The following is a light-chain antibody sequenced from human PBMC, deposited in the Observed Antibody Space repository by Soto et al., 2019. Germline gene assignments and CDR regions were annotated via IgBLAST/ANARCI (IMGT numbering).Light chain of an antibody. CDR1: QGISSR. J-gene: IGKJ3*01. V-gene: IGKV1-9*01. CDR3: QQVNSYPLT. CDR2: AAS. Sequence: DIQLTHSLSFLSASVGDRVTITFRASQGISSRLAWYQQNPGKAPKLLIYAASTLQSGVPSRFSGSGSGTEFTLTISSLQPEDFATYYCQQVNSYPLTFGPGTKVDI.